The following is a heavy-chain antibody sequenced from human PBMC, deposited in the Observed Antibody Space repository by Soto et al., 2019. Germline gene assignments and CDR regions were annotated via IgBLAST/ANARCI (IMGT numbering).Heavy chain of an antibody. J-gene: IGHJ4*02. D-gene: IGHD1-7*01. CDR1: GGSISSSSYY. CDR2: IYYSGST. Sequence: QLQLQESGPGLVKPSETLSLTCTVSGGSISSSSYYWGWIRQPPGKGLEWIGSIYYSGSTYYTPSLKRRVTISVDTSKNQFSLKLSSVTAADTAVYYCASPITVELPHYWGQGTLVTVSS. CDR3: ASPITVELPHY. V-gene: IGHV4-39*01.